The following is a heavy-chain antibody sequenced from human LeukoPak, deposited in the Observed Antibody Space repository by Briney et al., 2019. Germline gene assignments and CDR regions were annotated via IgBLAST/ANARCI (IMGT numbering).Heavy chain of an antibody. J-gene: IGHJ4*02. V-gene: IGHV3-9*03. D-gene: IGHD5-12*01. CDR3: AKDIGYSGYRHFDY. CDR1: GFTFDDYA. Sequence: QSGGSLRLSCAASGFTFDDYAMHWVRQAPGKGLEWVSGISWNSGSIGYADSVKGRFTISRDNAKNSLYLQMNSLRAEDMALYYCAKDIGYSGYRHFDYWGQGTLVTVSS. CDR2: ISWNSGSI.